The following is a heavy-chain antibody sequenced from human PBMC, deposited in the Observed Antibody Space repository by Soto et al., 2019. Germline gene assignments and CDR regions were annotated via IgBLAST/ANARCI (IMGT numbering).Heavy chain of an antibody. J-gene: IGHJ6*02. CDR1: GFTFSSYE. CDR2: ISWSSGSI. V-gene: IGHV3-9*01. D-gene: IGHD4-17*01. Sequence: PGGSLRLSCAASGFTFSSYEMNWVRQAPGKGLEWVSGISWSSGSIGYAASVKGRFTISRDNDGNSLFLQMNGLRSDDTALYYCARTTVTTGFYYGMDLWGQGTMVTVSS. CDR3: ARTTVTTGFYYGMDL.